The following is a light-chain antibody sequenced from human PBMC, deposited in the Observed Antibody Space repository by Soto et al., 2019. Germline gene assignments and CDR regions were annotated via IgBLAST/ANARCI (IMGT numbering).Light chain of an antibody. J-gene: IGLJ1*01. V-gene: IGLV2-14*01. CDR3: CSYTTSSTRV. CDR1: SSDVGFYNY. CDR2: EVT. Sequence: QSVLTQPASVSLSPGQSIAISCTGSSSDVGFYNYISWYQQHPGKVPKLIIYEVTNRPSGVSNRFSGSKSGNAASLTISGLQAEDEADYYCCSYTTSSTRVFGTGTKVTVL.